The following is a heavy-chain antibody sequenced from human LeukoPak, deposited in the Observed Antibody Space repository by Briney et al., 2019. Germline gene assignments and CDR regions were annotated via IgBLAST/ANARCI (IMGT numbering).Heavy chain of an antibody. D-gene: IGHD6-19*01. CDR1: GFTFSNYW. J-gene: IGHJ4*02. CDR2: IKQDGSEK. V-gene: IGHV3-7*01. CDR3: ARGLMDSSGWYWRL. Sequence: GGSLRLSCAASGFTFSNYWISWVRQAPGKGLEWVANIKQDGSEKYYVDSVKGRFTISRDNAKNALYLQMNSLRAEDTAVYYCARGLMDSSGWYWRLWGQGTLVTVSS.